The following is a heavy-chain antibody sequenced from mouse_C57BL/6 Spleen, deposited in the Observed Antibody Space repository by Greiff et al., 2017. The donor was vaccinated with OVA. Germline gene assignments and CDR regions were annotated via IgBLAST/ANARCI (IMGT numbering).Heavy chain of an antibody. CDR3: TSPYYGSSWFAY. D-gene: IGHD1-1*01. V-gene: IGHV14-4*01. J-gene: IGHJ3*01. Sequence: EVQLQQPGAELVRPGASVKLSCTASGFNIKDDYMHWVKQRPEQGLEWIGWIDPENGDTEYASKFQGKATITADTSSNTAYLQLSSLTSEDTAVYYCTSPYYGSSWFAYWGQGTLVTVSA. CDR1: GFNIKDDY. CDR2: IDPENGDT.